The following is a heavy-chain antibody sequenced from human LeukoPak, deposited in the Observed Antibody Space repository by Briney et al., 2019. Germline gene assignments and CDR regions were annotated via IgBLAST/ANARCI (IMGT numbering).Heavy chain of an antibody. CDR2: IDCARTS. D-gene: IGHD3-22*01. V-gene: IGHV3-53*01. CDR1: GFTGSSSY. Sequence: AVGPLRLSYAAWGFTGSSSYMSCARHTPGEPLDRVSRIDCARTSQYANSVKGRVSIASDNWKKTLPHQINSLRAEDTAVYYCARGRSGCSYAVDIWRQETMVTVSS. CDR3: ARGRSGCSYAVDI. J-gene: IGHJ3*02.